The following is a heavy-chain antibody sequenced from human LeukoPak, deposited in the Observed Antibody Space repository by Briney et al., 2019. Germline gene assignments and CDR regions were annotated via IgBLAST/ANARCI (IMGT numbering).Heavy chain of an antibody. V-gene: IGHV3-30-3*01. Sequence: PGGSLRLSCAASGFTFSSYAMHWVRQAPGKGLEWVAVQSYDGSNKYYADSVKGRFTISRDNSKNTLYLQMNSLRAEDTAVYYCARPKGQWLVLDYWGQGTLVTVSS. CDR1: GFTFSSYA. CDR2: QSYDGSNK. D-gene: IGHD6-19*01. CDR3: ARPKGQWLVLDY. J-gene: IGHJ4*02.